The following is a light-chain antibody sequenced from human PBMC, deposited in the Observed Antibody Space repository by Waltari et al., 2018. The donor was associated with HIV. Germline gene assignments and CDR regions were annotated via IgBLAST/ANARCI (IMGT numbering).Light chain of an antibody. CDR1: QDSSIY. CDR2: GAS. Sequence: DIKMTQSPSSLSASVGDRVTIDCQASQDSSIYLNWYQQKPGKAPKLLIYGASDLETGVPSRFSGSGSGTDFTFTISSLQPADIATYYCQQYDNVPVTFGPGTKVEIK. J-gene: IGKJ3*01. CDR3: QQYDNVPVT. V-gene: IGKV1-33*01.